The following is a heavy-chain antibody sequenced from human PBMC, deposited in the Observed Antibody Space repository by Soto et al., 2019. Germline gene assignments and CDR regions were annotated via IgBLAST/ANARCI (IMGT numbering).Heavy chain of an antibody. CDR1: GYTFTSYD. J-gene: IGHJ5*02. D-gene: IGHD3-10*01. CDR2: MNPNSGNT. CDR3: ARGQVTSPLLRFGEASGFDP. Sequence: ASVKVSCKASGYTFTSYDINWVRQAPGQGLEWMGWMNPNSGNTGYAQKFQGRVTMTRNTSISTAYMELSSLRSEDTALYYCARGQVTSPLLRFGEASGFDPWGQGTLVTVSS. V-gene: IGHV1-8*01.